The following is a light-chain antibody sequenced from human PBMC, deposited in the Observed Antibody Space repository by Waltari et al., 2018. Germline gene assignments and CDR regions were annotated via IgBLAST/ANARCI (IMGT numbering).Light chain of an antibody. J-gene: IGKJ4*01. CDR3: QQYDNWPPFT. CDR2: GAS. CDR1: RSVSTN. V-gene: IGKV3-15*01. Sequence: EIVMTQSAATLSVSPGERATLSCRASRSVSTNLAWYQQKPGQPPRLLIFGASTRATGVPARFSSSGSGTEFTLTISTMQFEDSAVYYCQQYDNWPPFTFGGGTKVEIK.